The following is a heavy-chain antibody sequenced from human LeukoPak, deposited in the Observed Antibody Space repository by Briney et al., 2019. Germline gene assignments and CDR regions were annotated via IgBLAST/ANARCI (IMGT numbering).Heavy chain of an antibody. J-gene: IGHJ2*01. CDR3: ARGILEYYYFDL. V-gene: IGHV4-34*01. CDR1: GGSFTGYY. Sequence: PSATLSLTCAVSGGSFTGYYWSWIRQAPGKGLEWIGEIHYRGSTTYNPSLRSRVTISRDTSENQFSLKLSSVTAADTAVYYCARGILEYYYFDLWGRGTLVTVSS. D-gene: IGHD3-3*01. CDR2: IHYRGST.